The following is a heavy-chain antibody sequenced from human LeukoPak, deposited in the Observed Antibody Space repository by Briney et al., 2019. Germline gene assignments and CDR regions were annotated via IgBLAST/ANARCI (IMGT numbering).Heavy chain of an antibody. CDR1: GGSISSYY. Sequence: PSETLSLTCTVSGGSISSYYWSWIRQPPGKGLEWIGYIYYSGSTNYNPSLKSRLTISVDTSKNQFSLKLSSVTAADTAVYYCARGGSGSYYDYAFDIWGQGTMVTVSS. CDR2: IYYSGST. D-gene: IGHD1-26*01. J-gene: IGHJ3*02. V-gene: IGHV4-59*01. CDR3: ARGGSGSYYDYAFDI.